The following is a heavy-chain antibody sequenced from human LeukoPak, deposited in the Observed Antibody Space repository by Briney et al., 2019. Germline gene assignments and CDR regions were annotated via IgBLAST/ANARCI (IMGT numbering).Heavy chain of an antibody. Sequence: GGSLRLSCAASGFTVSSSYMSWVRQAPGKGLGWVSVIYSGGTTYYADSVKGRFTISRDNSKNTLYLQMNSLRAEDTAVYYCARETYYYDSSGYELFDPWGQGTLVTVSS. CDR2: IYSGGTT. D-gene: IGHD3-22*01. V-gene: IGHV3-53*01. CDR3: ARETYYYDSSGYELFDP. CDR1: GFTVSSSY. J-gene: IGHJ5*02.